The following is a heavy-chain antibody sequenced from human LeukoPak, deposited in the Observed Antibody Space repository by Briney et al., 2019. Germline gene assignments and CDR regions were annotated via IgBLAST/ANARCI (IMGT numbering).Heavy chain of an antibody. CDR2: INHSGST. Sequence: SETLSLTCAVYGGSFSGYYWSWIRQPPGKGLEWIGEINHSGSTNYNPSLKSRGTISVDTSKNQFSLKLSSVTAADTAVYYCARGPHDYDILTGYYKNWFDPWGQGTLVTVSS. J-gene: IGHJ5*02. CDR1: GGSFSGYY. D-gene: IGHD3-9*01. V-gene: IGHV4-34*01. CDR3: ARGPHDYDILTGYYKNWFDP.